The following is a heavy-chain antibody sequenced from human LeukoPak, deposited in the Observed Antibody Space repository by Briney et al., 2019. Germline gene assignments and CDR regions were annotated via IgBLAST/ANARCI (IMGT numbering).Heavy chain of an antibody. CDR1: GYSFTTYW. D-gene: IGHD6-19*01. J-gene: IGHJ5*02. Sequence: GESLKISCKASGYSFTTYWIGWVRQMPGKGLECMGIIHPGDSHTRYSPSFQGQVTISADKSISTAYLRWSSLKASDTAMYYCARSGGGWYKNNWFDPWGQGTLVTVSS. V-gene: IGHV5-51*01. CDR2: IHPGDSHT. CDR3: ARSGGGWYKNNWFDP.